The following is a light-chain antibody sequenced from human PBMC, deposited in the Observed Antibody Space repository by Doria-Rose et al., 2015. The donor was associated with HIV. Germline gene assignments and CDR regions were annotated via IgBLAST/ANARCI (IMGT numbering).Light chain of an antibody. CDR1: SSNIGAGYD. V-gene: IGLV1-40*01. CDR2: GNS. CDR3: QSYDSSLSGSGV. Sequence: AAPGQKVTISCTGSSSNIGAGYDVHWYQQLPGTAPKLLIYGNSNRPSGVPDRFSGSKSGTSASLAITGLQAEDEADYYCQSYDSSLSGSGVFGGGTKLTVL. J-gene: IGLJ3*02.